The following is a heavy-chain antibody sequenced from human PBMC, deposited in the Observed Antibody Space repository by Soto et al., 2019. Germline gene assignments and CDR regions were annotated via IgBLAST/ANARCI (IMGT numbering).Heavy chain of an antibody. V-gene: IGHV3-66*01. D-gene: IGHD2-15*01. CDR3: ARGYCGGGSCYSALGY. CDR1: GFTVSSSF. CDR2: IYSGGST. J-gene: IGHJ4*01. Sequence: GGSLRLSCAASGFTVSSSFMGWVRQAPGKGLEWVSVIYSGGSTYYADSVKGRFTISRDNSKNTLYVQMNTLRAEDTAVYYCARGYCGGGSCYSALGYWGQGTLVTVSS.